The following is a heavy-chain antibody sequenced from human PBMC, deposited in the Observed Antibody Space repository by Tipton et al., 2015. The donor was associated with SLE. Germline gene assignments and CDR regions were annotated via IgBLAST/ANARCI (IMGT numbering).Heavy chain of an antibody. Sequence: TLSLTCSVSGGSLNSDGYYWTWIRQHPGKGLEWIGYNSHNNPSLKSRVSISVDTSKNQFSLKLSSVTAADTAVYWCARDISEGLLAFEIWGQGTLVTVSS. CDR1: GGSLNSDGYY. CDR2: NS. CDR3: ARDISEGLLAFEI. D-gene: IGHD1-14*01. J-gene: IGHJ3*02. V-gene: IGHV4-31*03.